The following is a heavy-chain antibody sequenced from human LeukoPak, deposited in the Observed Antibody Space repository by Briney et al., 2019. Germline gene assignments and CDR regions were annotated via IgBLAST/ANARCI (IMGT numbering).Heavy chain of an antibody. CDR2: IYYSGST. V-gene: IGHV4-61*01. CDR3: AADKRRQVTNSIYYCYGMDV. Sequence: SETLSLTCTVSGGSVSSGSYYWSWIRQPPGKGLEWIGYIYYSGSTNYNSSLKSRVTISIDTSKNQFSLMLSSVTAADTAVYYCAADKRRQVTNSIYYCYGMDVWGQGTTVTVSS. D-gene: IGHD2-21*02. J-gene: IGHJ6*02. CDR1: GGSVSSGSYY.